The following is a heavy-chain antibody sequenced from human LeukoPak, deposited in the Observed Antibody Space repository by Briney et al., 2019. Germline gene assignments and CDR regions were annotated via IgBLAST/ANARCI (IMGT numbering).Heavy chain of an antibody. D-gene: IGHD2-2*01. V-gene: IGHV3-23*01. Sequence: PGGSLRLSCVASGFTFSSYAMSWVRQAPGKGLEWVSAISGSGGSTYYADSVKGRFTISRDNSKNTLYLQMNSLRAEDTAVYYCAKVAGYCSSTSCFYYYYYMDVWGKGTTVTVSS. CDR2: ISGSGGST. CDR1: GFTFSSYA. CDR3: AKVAGYCSSTSCFYYYYYMDV. J-gene: IGHJ6*03.